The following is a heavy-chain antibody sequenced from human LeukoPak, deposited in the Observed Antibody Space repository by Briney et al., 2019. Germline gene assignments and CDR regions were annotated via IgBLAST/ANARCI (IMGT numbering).Heavy chain of an antibody. Sequence: GGSLRLSCAASGFTFSSYAMSWVRQAPGKGLEWVSAISGSGGSTYYADSVKGRFTISGDNSKNTLYLQMNSLRAEDTAVYYCANQYCSSTSCYGAVDYWGQGTLVTVSS. CDR3: ANQYCSSTSCYGAVDY. D-gene: IGHD2-2*01. V-gene: IGHV3-23*01. J-gene: IGHJ4*02. CDR2: ISGSGGST. CDR1: GFTFSSYA.